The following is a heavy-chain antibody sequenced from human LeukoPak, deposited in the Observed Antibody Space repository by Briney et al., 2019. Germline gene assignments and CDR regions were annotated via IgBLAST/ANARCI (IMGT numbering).Heavy chain of an antibody. Sequence: GGSLRLSCAASGFTFSSYWMSWVRQAPGKGLEWVANIKQDGSGKYYVDSVKGRFTISRDNAKNSLYLQMNSLRAEDTAVYCCARDDNDSWNRIDYWGLGTLVTVSS. V-gene: IGHV3-7*01. J-gene: IGHJ4*02. CDR2: IKQDGSGK. D-gene: IGHD1-1*01. CDR3: ARDDNDSWNRIDY. CDR1: GFTFSSYW.